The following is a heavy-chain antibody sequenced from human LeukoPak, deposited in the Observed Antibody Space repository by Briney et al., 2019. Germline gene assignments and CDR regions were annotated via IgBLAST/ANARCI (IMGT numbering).Heavy chain of an antibody. V-gene: IGHV4-59*08. Sequence: SETLSLTCTVSGGSISSYYWSWIRQPPGKGLEWIGYIYYSGSTYYNPSLKSRVTISVDTSKNQFSLKLSSVTAADTAVYYCARGSTRAWFDPWGQGTLVTASS. J-gene: IGHJ5*02. CDR2: IYYSGST. CDR3: ARGSTRAWFDP. CDR1: GGSISSYY.